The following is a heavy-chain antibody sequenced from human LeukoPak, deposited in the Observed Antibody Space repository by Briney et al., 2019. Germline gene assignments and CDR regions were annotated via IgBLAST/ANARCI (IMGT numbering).Heavy chain of an antibody. CDR3: ARGYELRYFDWLSNNWFDP. CDR2: ISAYNGNT. J-gene: IGHJ5*02. D-gene: IGHD3-9*01. Sequence: ASVKVSCKASGYTFTSSGISWVRQAPGQGLEWMGWISAYNGNTNYAQKLQGRVTMTTDTSTSTAYMELRSLRSDDTAVYYCARGYELRYFDWLSNNWFDPWGQGTLVTVSS. CDR1: GYTFTSSG. V-gene: IGHV1-18*01.